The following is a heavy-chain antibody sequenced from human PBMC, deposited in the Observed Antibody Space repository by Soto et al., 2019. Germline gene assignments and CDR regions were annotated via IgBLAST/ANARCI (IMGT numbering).Heavy chain of an antibody. CDR1: RGSINNSW. Sequence: SETLSLTCTVSRGSINNSWWSWIRQPPGKRLEWVGSCRYTETTRSNPSLRGRVTMSVDTSNNQFSLKLISVTAADTAVYYCVRVANGGLFDYRGPGKMVT. CDR3: VRVANGGLFDY. D-gene: IGHD2-15*01. CDR2: CRYTETT. V-gene: IGHV4-59*01. J-gene: IGHJ4*02.